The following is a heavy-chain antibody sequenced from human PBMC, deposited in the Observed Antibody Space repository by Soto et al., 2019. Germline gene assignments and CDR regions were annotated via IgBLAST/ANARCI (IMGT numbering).Heavy chain of an antibody. D-gene: IGHD6-13*01. Sequence: GGSLRLSCAASGFTFDDYAMHWVRQAPGKGLEWVSGISWNSGSIGYADSVKGRFTISRDNAKNSLYLQMNSLRAEDTALYYCAKDITGLIAAADDAFDIWGQGTMVTVSS. CDR2: ISWNSGSI. CDR3: AKDITGLIAAADDAFDI. CDR1: GFTFDDYA. V-gene: IGHV3-9*01. J-gene: IGHJ3*02.